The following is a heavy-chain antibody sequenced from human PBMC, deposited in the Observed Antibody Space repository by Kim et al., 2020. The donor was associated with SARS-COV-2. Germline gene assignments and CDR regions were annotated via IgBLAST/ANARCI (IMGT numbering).Heavy chain of an antibody. V-gene: IGHV3-30*01. D-gene: IGHD3-9*01. Sequence: YASSVKGRFTISRDNSKNTLYLQMNSLRAADTAVYYCARTFDWLSSPFDYWGQGTLVTVSS. J-gene: IGHJ4*02. CDR3: ARTFDWLSSPFDY.